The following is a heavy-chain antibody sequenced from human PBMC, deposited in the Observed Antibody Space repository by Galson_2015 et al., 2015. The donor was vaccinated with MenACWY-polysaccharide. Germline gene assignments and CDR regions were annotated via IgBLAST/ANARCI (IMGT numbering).Heavy chain of an antibody. CDR1: GFTVSSNY. Sequence: SLRLSCAASGFTVSSNYMSWVRQAPGKGLEWVSVIYSGGSTYYADSAKGRFTISRGNSKNTLYLQMNSLRAEDTAVYYCARASASLAWYDYWGQGTLVTVSS. V-gene: IGHV3-66*02. CDR2: IYSGGST. D-gene: IGHD3-3*01. CDR3: ARASASLAWYDY. J-gene: IGHJ4*02.